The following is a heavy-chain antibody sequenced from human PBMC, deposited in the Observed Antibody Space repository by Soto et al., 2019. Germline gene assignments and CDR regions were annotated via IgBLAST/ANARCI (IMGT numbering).Heavy chain of an antibody. Sequence: GASVKVSCKASGYTFTSYGISWVRQAPGQGLEWMGWISAYNGDTNYAQKLQSRVTMTTDTSTSTAYMELRSLRSDDTAVYYCARDGYDSWSGYYRRNYYMDVWGKGTTVTVSS. CDR3: ARDGYDSWSGYYRRNYYMDV. CDR2: ISAYNGDT. J-gene: IGHJ6*03. D-gene: IGHD3-3*01. V-gene: IGHV1-18*01. CDR1: GYTFTSYG.